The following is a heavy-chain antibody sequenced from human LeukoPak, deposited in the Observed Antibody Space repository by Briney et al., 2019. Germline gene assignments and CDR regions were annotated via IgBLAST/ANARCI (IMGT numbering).Heavy chain of an antibody. D-gene: IGHD5-18*01. CDR1: GGTFSSYA. CDR3: ARGYSYGDFSDWFDP. J-gene: IGHJ5*02. V-gene: IGHV1-69*01. CDR2: IIPIFGTA. Sequence: SVKVSCKASGGTFSSYAISWVRQAPGQGLEWMGGIIPIFGTANYAQKFQGRVTITADESTSTAYMELSSLRSEDTAVYYCARGYSYGDFSDWFDPWGQGTLVTVSS.